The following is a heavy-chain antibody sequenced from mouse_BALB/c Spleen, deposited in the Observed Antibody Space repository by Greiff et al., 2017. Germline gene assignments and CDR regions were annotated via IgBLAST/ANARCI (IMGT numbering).Heavy chain of an antibody. D-gene: IGHD4-1*01. CDR3: TAGGAWFAY. CDR2: IDPETGGT. V-gene: IGHV1-15*01. Sequence: QVQLKQSGAELVRPGASVTLSCKASGYTFTDYEMHWVKQTPVHGLEWIGAIDPETGGTAYNQKFKGKATLTADKSSSTAYMELRSLTSEDSAVYYCTAGGAWFAYWGQGTLVTVSA. J-gene: IGHJ3*01. CDR1: GYTFTDYE.